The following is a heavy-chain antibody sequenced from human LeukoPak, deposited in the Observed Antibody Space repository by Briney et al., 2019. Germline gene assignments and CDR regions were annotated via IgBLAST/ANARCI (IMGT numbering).Heavy chain of an antibody. CDR3: AREGGFYRPPDY. Sequence: PSETLSLTCAVSGGSVSSTNWWTWFRQPPGKGLEWIGEVHLDGRTNYNPSLTGRLTMSVDLYENHISLKLTSVTAADTAVYYCAREGGFYRPPDYSGQGTLVTVSS. CDR1: GGSVSSTNW. D-gene: IGHD3-3*01. V-gene: IGHV4-4*02. CDR2: VHLDGRT. J-gene: IGHJ4*02.